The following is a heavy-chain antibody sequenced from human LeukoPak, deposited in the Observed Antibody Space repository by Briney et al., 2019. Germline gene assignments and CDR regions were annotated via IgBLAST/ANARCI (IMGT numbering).Heavy chain of an antibody. J-gene: IGHJ4*02. CDR3: ARGPRAGMITFGGVIAYFDY. V-gene: IGHV1-2*02. Sequence: ASVKVSCKASGYTFTGYYMHWVRQAPGQGLEWMGWINPNSGGTNYAQKFQGRVTMTRDTSISTAYMELSRLRSDDTAAYYCARGPRAGMITFGGVIAYFDYWGQGTLVTVSS. D-gene: IGHD3-16*02. CDR1: GYTFTGYY. CDR2: INPNSGGT.